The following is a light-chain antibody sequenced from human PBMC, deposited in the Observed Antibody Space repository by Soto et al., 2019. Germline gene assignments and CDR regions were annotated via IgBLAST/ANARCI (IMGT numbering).Light chain of an antibody. CDR1: QNVNNW. CDR2: DAS. J-gene: IGKJ1*01. Sequence: DIQMTQFPSALSASVGDRVTITCRASQNVNNWLAWYQHKPGKAPQLLIYDASVLVSGVPSRFSGSGSGTEFTLAINGLQSDDFATYYCQQYNTYWTFGPGTKVEVE. V-gene: IGKV1-5*01. CDR3: QQYNTYWT.